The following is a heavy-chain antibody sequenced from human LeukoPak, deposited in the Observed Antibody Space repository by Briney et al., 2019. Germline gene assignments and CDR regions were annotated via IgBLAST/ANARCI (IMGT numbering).Heavy chain of an antibody. CDR1: GFIFTDYW. Sequence: GGSLRLSCAASGFIFTDYWMHWVRQGPGKELVWVARIRGDGRATTYADSVKGRFTISRDNAMNTVFLQMNSLRAEDTAVYFCAKDPNGDYIGTFDMWGRGTLVTVSS. CDR2: IRGDGRAT. CDR3: AKDPNGDYIGTFDM. D-gene: IGHD4-17*01. J-gene: IGHJ3*02. V-gene: IGHV3-74*03.